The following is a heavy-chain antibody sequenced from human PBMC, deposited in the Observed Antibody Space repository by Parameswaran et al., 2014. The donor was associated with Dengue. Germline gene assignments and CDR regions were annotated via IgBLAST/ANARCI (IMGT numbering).Heavy chain of an antibody. CDR3: ARVWGQLVSYYYYGMDV. D-gene: IGHD6-6*01. CDR2: INPNSGGT. V-gene: IGHV1-2*02. Sequence: WVRQAPGQGLEWMGWINPNSGGTNYAQKFQGRVTMTRDTSISTAYMELSRLRSDDTAVYYCARVWGQLVSYYYYGMDVWGQGTTVTVSS. J-gene: IGHJ6*02.